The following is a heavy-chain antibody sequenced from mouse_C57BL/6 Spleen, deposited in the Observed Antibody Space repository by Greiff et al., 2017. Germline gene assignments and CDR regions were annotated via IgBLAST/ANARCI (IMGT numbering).Heavy chain of an antibody. Sequence: EVQLQESGAELVRPGASVKLSCTASGFNIKDDYMHWVKQRPEQGLEWIGWIDPENGDTEYASKFQGKATITADTSSNTAYLQLSSLTSEDTAVYYWTTSGIRDFDYWGQGTTLTVSS. CDR2: IDPENGDT. CDR1: GFNIKDDY. V-gene: IGHV14-4*01. CDR3: TTSGIRDFDY. J-gene: IGHJ2*01. D-gene: IGHD1-3*01.